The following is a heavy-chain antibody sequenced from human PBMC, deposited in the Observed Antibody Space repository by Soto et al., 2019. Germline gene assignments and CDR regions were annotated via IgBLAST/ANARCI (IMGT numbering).Heavy chain of an antibody. CDR1: GYTFTGYY. CDR3: ARSPNGPRGGYEGPFLPFDY. J-gene: IGHJ4*02. Sequence: VSVKVSCKASGYTFTGYYMHWVRQAPGQGLEWMGWINPNSGGTNYAQKFQGWVTMTRDTSISTAYMELSRLRSDDTAVYYCARSPNGPRGGYEGPFLPFDYWGQGTLVTVSS. D-gene: IGHD5-12*01. CDR2: INPNSGGT. V-gene: IGHV1-2*04.